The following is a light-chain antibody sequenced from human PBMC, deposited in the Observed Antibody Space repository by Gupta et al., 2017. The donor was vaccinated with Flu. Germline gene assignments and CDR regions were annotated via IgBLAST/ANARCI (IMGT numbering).Light chain of an antibody. CDR2: DVT. J-gene: IGLJ2*01. CDR1: SSDVGGYNY. V-gene: IGLV2-14*01. Sequence: QSALTQPASVSGSPGQSITISCSGTSSDVGGYNYVSWYQQYSGGVPKLMIYDVTNRPSGVSNRFSGSKSGTTASLTISGLQAEDEADYYCISYTSSRIVVFGGGTKVTVL. CDR3: ISYTSSRIVV.